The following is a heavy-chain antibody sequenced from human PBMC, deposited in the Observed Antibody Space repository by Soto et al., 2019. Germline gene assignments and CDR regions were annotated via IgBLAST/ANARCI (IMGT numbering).Heavy chain of an antibody. D-gene: IGHD6-19*01. Sequence: QVQLVQSGAEVKKPGASVKVSCKASGYAFTSYDANWVRQATGQGLEWMGWMNPKSGNTGFAQKFQGRVTLTMDSSISTXYMELSSLTSXXXXXXYCARALSGWSXXXDVWGQGT. J-gene: IGHJ4*02. CDR1: GYAFTSYD. CDR3: ARALSGWSXXXDV. V-gene: IGHV1-8*01. CDR2: MNPKSGNT.